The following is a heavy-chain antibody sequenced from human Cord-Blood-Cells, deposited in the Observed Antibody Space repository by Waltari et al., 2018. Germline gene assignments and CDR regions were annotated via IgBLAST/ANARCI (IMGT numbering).Heavy chain of an antibody. Sequence: EVPLLESGGGLVQPGGSLRLSCAASGFTFSSYAMSWVRQAPGKGLEWVSAISGSGGSTYYADSVKGRFTISRDNSKNTLYLQMNSLRAEDTAVYYCAKDLTLIVVVPAAIYDYWGQGTLVTVSS. CDR1: GFTFSSYA. CDR3: AKDLTLIVVVPAAIYDY. V-gene: IGHV3-23*01. J-gene: IGHJ4*02. CDR2: ISGSGGST. D-gene: IGHD2-2*01.